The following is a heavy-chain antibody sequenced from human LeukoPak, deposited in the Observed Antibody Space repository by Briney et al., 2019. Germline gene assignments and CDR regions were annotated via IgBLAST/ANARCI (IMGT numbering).Heavy chain of an antibody. CDR3: ARRWETTVTTP. CDR1: GGSISSSSYY. CDR2: IYYSGST. J-gene: IGHJ4*02. Sequence: SETLSLTCTVSGGSISSSSYYWGWIRQPPGKGLEWIGSIYYSGSTYYNPSLKSRVTISVDTSKNQFSLKLSSVTAADTAVYYCARRWETTVTTPWGQGTLVTVSS. V-gene: IGHV4-39*01. D-gene: IGHD4-17*01.